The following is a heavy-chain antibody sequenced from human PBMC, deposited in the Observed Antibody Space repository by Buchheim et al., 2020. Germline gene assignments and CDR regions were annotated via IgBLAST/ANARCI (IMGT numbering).Heavy chain of an antibody. Sequence: EVQLVESGGGLVQPGGSLRLSCAASGFTFSNYWMQWVRQAPGTGLVWVSRIISDGSSTSYADSVKGRFTISRDNAKNTLYLQMDSLRPEDTAVYYCARCKYTSSWYIPDYWGEGTL. J-gene: IGHJ4*01. CDR3: ARCKYTSSWYIPDY. D-gene: IGHD6-13*01. V-gene: IGHV3-74*01. CDR2: IISDGSST. CDR1: GFTFSNYW.